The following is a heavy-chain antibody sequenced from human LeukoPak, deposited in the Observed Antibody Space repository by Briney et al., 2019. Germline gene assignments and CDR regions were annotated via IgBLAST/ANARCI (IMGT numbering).Heavy chain of an antibody. CDR2: IYTSGST. Sequence: PSETLSLTCAVYGGSFSGYYWSWIRQPAGKGLEWIGRIYTSGSTNYNPSLKSRVTMSVDTSKNQFSLKLSSVTAADTAVYYCARVEFWSGYYYFDYWGQGTLVTVSS. CDR1: GGSFSGYY. V-gene: IGHV4-59*10. J-gene: IGHJ4*02. D-gene: IGHD3-3*01. CDR3: ARVEFWSGYYYFDY.